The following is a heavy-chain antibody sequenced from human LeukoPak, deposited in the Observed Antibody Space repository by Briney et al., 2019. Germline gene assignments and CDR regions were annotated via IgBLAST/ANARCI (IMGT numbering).Heavy chain of an antibody. J-gene: IGHJ4*02. V-gene: IGHV3-23*05. CDR1: GFTFSNYA. CDR3: AKWGDYEVLPGYYDSDY. D-gene: IGHD3-9*01. Sequence: GGSLRLSCAASGFTFSNYAMSWIRQAPGKGLEWVSAVSSSDTSTNYTDSVKGRFTISRDNSKNTLYLQMNSLSAADTAIYYCAKWGDYEVLPGYYDSDYWGQGTLVTVSS. CDR2: VSSSDTST.